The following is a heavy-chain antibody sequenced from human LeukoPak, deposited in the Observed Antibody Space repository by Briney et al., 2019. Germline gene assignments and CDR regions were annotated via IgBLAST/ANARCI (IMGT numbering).Heavy chain of an antibody. CDR3: ARQYCSSTSCYTYDY. CDR2: IYPGDSDT. V-gene: IGHV5-51*01. D-gene: IGHD2-2*02. J-gene: IGHJ4*02. Sequence: GESLKISCKGSGYSFTSYWIGWVRQMPGKGLEWMGIIYPGDSDTRYSPSFQGQVTISADKSISTAYLQWSSLKASDTAMYYCARQYCSSTSCYTYDYWGQGTLVTVSS. CDR1: GYSFTSYW.